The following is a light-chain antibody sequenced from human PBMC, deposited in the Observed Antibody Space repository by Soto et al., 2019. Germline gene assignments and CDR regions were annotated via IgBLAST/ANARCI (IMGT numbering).Light chain of an antibody. CDR2: AAS. J-gene: IGKJ1*01. Sequence: QMTQSPSSLSASVGEKIIITCRASRDVGSDVSWYQQKPGQAPKLLIYAASNLYTGVSSRFSGSRSGTEFTLTISSLQPEDFASYYCLQYYGDSWTFGQGTKVEIE. CDR1: RDVGSD. V-gene: IGKV1-6*01. CDR3: LQYYGDSWT.